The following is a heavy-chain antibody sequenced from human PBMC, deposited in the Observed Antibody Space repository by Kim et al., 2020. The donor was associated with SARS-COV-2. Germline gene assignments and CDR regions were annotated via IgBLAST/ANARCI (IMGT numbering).Heavy chain of an antibody. D-gene: IGHD2-8*01. Sequence: LRETLSLTCAVSGGPISSSNWWSWVRHPPGNGLEWIGEIYHSGSTNYNPSLKSRVTISVDKSKNQFSLKLSSVTAADTAVYYCARSTANGIDYWGQGTLVTVSS. CDR3: ARSTANGIDY. V-gene: IGHV4-4*02. CDR2: IYHSGST. CDR1: GGPISSSNW. J-gene: IGHJ4*02.